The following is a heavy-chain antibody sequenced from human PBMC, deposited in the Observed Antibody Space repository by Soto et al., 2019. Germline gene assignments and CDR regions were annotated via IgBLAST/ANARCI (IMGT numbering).Heavy chain of an antibody. Sequence: EVQLVESGGDLVQRGGSLRLSCAASGFPFSSYWMHWVRHTPGKGLDWVARISGDGVITYYADSVTGRFTVSRDNAKNTLSLQISGLRAEDTAFYYCAREYYGLLTGYYTDYWGQGTLVSVSS. CDR1: GFPFSSYW. D-gene: IGHD3-9*01. CDR2: ISGDGVIT. J-gene: IGHJ4*02. V-gene: IGHV3-74*01. CDR3: AREYYGLLTGYYTDY.